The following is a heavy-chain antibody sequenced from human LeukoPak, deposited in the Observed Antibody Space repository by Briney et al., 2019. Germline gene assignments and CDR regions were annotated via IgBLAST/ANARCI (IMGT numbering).Heavy chain of an antibody. J-gene: IGHJ6*02. CDR3: ARLPDSSGYEDYYYGMDV. CDR1: GGSISSYY. D-gene: IGHD3-22*01. Sequence: PSETLSLTCTVSGGSISSYYWSWIRQPPGKGLEWIGYIYYSGSTNYNPSLKSRVTISVDTSKNQFSLKLSSVTAADTAVYYCARLPDSSGYEDYYYGMDVWGQGTTVTVSS. V-gene: IGHV4-59*08. CDR2: IYYSGST.